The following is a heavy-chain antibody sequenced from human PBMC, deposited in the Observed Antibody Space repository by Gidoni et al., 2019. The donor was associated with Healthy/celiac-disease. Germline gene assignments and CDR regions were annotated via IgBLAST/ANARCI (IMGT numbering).Heavy chain of an antibody. CDR1: GFTFSSSG. CDR3: AKGNYYYDSSGLRDDAFDI. J-gene: IGHJ3*02. CDR2: ISYDGSNK. Sequence: QVQLVESGGGVVQPGRSLRLSCAASGFTFSSSGMHWVRQAPGKGLEWVAVISYDGSNKYYADSVKGRFTISRDNSKNTLYLQMNSLRAEDTAVYYCAKGNYYYDSSGLRDDAFDIWGQGTMVTVSS. V-gene: IGHV3-30*18. D-gene: IGHD3-22*01.